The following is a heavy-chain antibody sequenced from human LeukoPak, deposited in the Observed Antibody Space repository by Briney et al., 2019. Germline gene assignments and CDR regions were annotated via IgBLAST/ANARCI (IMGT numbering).Heavy chain of an antibody. CDR2: SSGTGGGT. J-gene: IGHJ3*02. Sequence: GWSLRLSCAASGFTFSSYAMSWVRQAPWKGLEWVSGSSGTGGGTYYADSVKGRFTISRDNSKNTLYLQMNSLRAEDTALYYCAKRRIVGPTRDAFDIWGQGTMVTVSS. CDR1: GFTFSSYA. V-gene: IGHV3-23*01. CDR3: AKRRIVGPTRDAFDI. D-gene: IGHD1-26*01.